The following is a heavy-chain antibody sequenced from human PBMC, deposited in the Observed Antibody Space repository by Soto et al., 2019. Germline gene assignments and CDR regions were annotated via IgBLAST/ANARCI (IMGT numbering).Heavy chain of an antibody. Sequence: GGSLRLSCAASGFTFSSYSMNWVRQAPGKGLEWVSYISSSSSTIYYADSVKGRFTISRDNAKNSLYLQMNSLRAEDTAVYYCARGWITGTRFKEENFDYWGQGTLVTVSS. V-gene: IGHV3-48*01. J-gene: IGHJ4*02. D-gene: IGHD1-7*01. CDR1: GFTFSSYS. CDR3: ARGWITGTRFKEENFDY. CDR2: ISSSSSTI.